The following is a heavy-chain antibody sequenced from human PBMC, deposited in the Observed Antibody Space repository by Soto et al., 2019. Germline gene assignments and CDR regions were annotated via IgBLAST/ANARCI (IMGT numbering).Heavy chain of an antibody. D-gene: IGHD3-3*01. Sequence: GASVKVSCKASGGTFSSYAISWVRQAPGQGLEWMGGIIPIFGTANYAQKFQGRVTITADASTSTAYMELSSLRSEDTAVYYCATSSYEGGYYYYMDVWGKGTTVTVSS. CDR1: GGTFSSYA. V-gene: IGHV1-69*13. CDR3: ATSSYEGGYYYYMDV. CDR2: IIPIFGTA. J-gene: IGHJ6*03.